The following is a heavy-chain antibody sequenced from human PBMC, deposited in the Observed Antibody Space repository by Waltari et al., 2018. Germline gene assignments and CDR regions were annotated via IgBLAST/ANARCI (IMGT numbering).Heavy chain of an antibody. Sequence: EVQLLESGGGLVQPGGSRRLSCAASGFTFSSYAMSWVRQAPGKGLEWVSAISGRSGSTYDADSVKGRFTISRDNPKNTLYVQRNSLRAEDTAVYYCARSAVAGILANSYYAMDVWGQGTTVTVSS. CDR1: GFTFSSYA. D-gene: IGHD6-19*01. CDR3: ARSAVAGILANSYYAMDV. J-gene: IGHJ6*02. V-gene: IGHV3-23*01. CDR2: ISGRSGST.